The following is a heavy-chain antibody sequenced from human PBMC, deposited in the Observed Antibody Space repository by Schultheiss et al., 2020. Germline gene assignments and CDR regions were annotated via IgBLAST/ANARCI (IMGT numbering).Heavy chain of an antibody. V-gene: IGHV1-3*01. Sequence: GESLKISCKASGYTFTSYAMHWVRQAPGQRLEWMGWINAGNGNTKYSQKFQGRVTITRDTSASTAYMELSSLRSEDTAVYYCARAQAGSSSLNYYYYYGMDVWGQGTTVTVSS. CDR3: ARAQAGSSSLNYYYYYGMDV. D-gene: IGHD6-13*01. CDR2: INAGNGNT. J-gene: IGHJ6*02. CDR1: GYTFTSYA.